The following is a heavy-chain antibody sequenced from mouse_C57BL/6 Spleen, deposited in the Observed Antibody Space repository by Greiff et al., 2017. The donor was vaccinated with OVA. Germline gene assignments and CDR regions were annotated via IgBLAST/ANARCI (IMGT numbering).Heavy chain of an antibody. Sequence: EVMLVESGGGLVKPGGSLKLSCAASGFTFGSYAMSWVRQTPEKRLEWVATISDGGSYTYYPDNVQGRFTISRDNAKNNLYLQMSHLKSEDTAMYYCAREAYYSNLYAMDYWGQGTSVTVSS. CDR1: GFTFGSYA. J-gene: IGHJ4*01. CDR3: AREAYYSNLYAMDY. CDR2: ISDGGSYT. D-gene: IGHD2-5*01. V-gene: IGHV5-4*01.